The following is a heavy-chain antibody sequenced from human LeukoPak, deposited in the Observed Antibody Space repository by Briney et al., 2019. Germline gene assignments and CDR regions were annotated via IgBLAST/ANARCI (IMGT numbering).Heavy chain of an antibody. D-gene: IGHD5-12*01. J-gene: IGHJ4*02. Sequence: GSLRLSCAASGFTFSNYGMHWVRQAPGKGLEWVAVISHDGRVAYYADSLKGRFTTSRDNSKNTLYLQMNSLRAEDTAVYYCARGPSGYHNTGGQGTLVTVSS. V-gene: IGHV3-30*03. CDR3: ARGPSGYHNT. CDR2: ISHDGRVA. CDR1: GFTFSNYG.